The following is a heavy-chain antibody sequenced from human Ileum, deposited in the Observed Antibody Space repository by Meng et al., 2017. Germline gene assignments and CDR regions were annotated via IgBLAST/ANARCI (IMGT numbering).Heavy chain of an antibody. Sequence: LDASAPARVNPSGTLSTTCAVSGGSIRSSNGWTWVRQAPGKGLEWIGEIYHSGSPNYNPSLKSRVTISVDKSQNQFSLKLNSVTAADTAVYYCARVVGGPASMSGWFDPWGQGTLVTVSS. V-gene: IGHV4-4*02. D-gene: IGHD2-2*01. CDR1: GGSIRSSNG. CDR3: ARVVGGPASMSGWFDP. J-gene: IGHJ5*01. CDR2: IYHSGSP.